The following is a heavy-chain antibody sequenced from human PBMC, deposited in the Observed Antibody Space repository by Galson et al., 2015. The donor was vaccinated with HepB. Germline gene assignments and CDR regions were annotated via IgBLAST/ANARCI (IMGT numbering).Heavy chain of an antibody. CDR1: GFTFSSYW. J-gene: IGHJ3*02. V-gene: IGHV3-30-3*01. CDR2: ISYDGSNK. D-gene: IGHD6-13*01. CDR3: ARELAAAVPDAFDI. Sequence: SLRLSCAASGFTFSSYWMHWVRQAPGKGLEWVAVISYDGSNKYYADSVKGRFTISRDNSKNTLYLQMNSLRAEDTAVYYCARELAAAVPDAFDIWGQGTMVTVSS.